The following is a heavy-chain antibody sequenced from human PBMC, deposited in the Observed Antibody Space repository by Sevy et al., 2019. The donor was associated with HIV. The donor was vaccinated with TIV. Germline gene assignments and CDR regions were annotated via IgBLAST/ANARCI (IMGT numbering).Heavy chain of an antibody. V-gene: IGHV3-7*04. CDR3: ARAGSYGDDRYHYYYGIDV. D-gene: IGHD4-17*01. J-gene: IGHJ6*02. CDR2: IYQDGTEK. Sequence: GGSLRLSCEASGFNFRSYWMSWVRQAPGKGLEWVASIYQDGTEKHYGGSLKGRFTISRDNAKNSLYLQVNSLAGEDTAVYYCARAGSYGDDRYHYYYGIDVWGQGTTVTVSS. CDR1: GFNFRSYW.